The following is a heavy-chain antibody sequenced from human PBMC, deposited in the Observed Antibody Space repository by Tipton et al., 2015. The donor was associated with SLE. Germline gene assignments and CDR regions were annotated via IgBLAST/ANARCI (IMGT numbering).Heavy chain of an antibody. J-gene: IGHJ5*02. D-gene: IGHD6-13*01. Sequence: QLVQSGGGVVQPGMSLRLSCAASGFTFNSYAMHWVRQAPGKGLEWVALISYAASYEYYADSVKGRFTISRDNSKNTLYLQMNSVGPEDTAVYYCVRDLLGIAASWGQGSLVTVSS. CDR3: VRDLLGIAAS. CDR1: GFTFNSYA. V-gene: IGHV3-30*04. CDR2: ISYAASYE.